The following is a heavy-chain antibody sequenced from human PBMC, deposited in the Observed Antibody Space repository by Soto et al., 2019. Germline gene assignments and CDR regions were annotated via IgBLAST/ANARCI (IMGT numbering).Heavy chain of an antibody. V-gene: IGHV3-30-3*01. J-gene: IGHJ4*02. CDR3: ARDRGRYYYDSSGYFAFDY. D-gene: IGHD3-22*01. CDR2: ISYDGGNE. Sequence: HPGGSLRLSCAASGFTFSSYAMHWVRQAPGKGLEWVAVISYDGGNEYYADSVKGRFTISRDNSKNTLYLQMNSLRAEDTAVFYCARDRGRYYYDSSGYFAFDYWGQGTLVTVSS. CDR1: GFTFSSYA.